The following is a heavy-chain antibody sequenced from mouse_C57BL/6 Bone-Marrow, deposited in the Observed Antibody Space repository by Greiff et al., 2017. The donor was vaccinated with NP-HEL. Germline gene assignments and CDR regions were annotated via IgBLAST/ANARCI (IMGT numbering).Heavy chain of an antibody. J-gene: IGHJ4*01. V-gene: IGHV1-18*01. CDR3: ARPYLWLYAMDY. CDR1: GYTFTDYN. CDR2: INPNNGGT. D-gene: IGHD5-5*01. Sequence: EVQLQQSGPELVKPGASVKIPCKASGYTFTDYNMDWVKQSHGKSLEWIGDINPNNGGTIYNQKFKGKATLTVDKSSSTAYMELRSLTSEDTAVYDGARPYLWLYAMDYWGQGTAVTVSA.